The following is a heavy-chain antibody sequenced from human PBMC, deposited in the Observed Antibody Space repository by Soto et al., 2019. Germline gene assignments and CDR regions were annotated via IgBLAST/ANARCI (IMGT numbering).Heavy chain of an antibody. D-gene: IGHD2-21*01. CDR1: GLTFSNAW. J-gene: IGHJ4*02. Sequence: PGGSLRLSCAASGLTFSNAWMSWVRQAPGKGLEWVGRIKSKTDGGTTDYAAPVKGRFTISRDDSKNTLYLQMNSLKTEDTAVYYCTTDQGYSGFGGLLLYYFDYWGQGTLVTVSS. V-gene: IGHV3-15*01. CDR2: IKSKTDGGTT. CDR3: TTDQGYSGFGGLLLYYFDY.